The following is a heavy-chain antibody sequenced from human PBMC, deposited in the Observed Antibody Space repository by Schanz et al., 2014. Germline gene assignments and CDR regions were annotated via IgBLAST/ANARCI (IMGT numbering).Heavy chain of an antibody. J-gene: IGHJ4*02. CDR2: IWYDGNNK. Sequence: QVQLVESGGGLVKPGGSLRLSCSASGFTFSDYFMTWIRQAPGKGLEWVAVIWYDGNNKFYADSVKGRFIISRDNSKNTLDLQMNSLRDEDTAVYYCAKAPYADYGYFHYWGQGTLVPVSS. V-gene: IGHV3-33*06. CDR3: AKAPYADYGYFHY. D-gene: IGHD4-17*01. CDR1: GFTFSDYF.